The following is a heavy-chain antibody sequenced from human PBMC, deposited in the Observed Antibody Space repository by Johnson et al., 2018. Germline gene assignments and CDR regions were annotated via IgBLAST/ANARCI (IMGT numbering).Heavy chain of an antibody. CDR3: ARWRTRLYVMDV. J-gene: IGHJ6*02. CDR1: GFTFSGSA. D-gene: IGHD3-3*01. CDR2: IRSKANSYAT. V-gene: IGHV3-73*01. Sequence: EVQLVESGGGLVQPGGSLKLSCAASGFTFSGSAMHWVRQASGKGLEWVGRIRSKANSYATAYAASVKGRLTISRDNSKNTLYLQMNSLRAEDTAVYYCARWRTRLYVMDVWGQGTTVTVSS.